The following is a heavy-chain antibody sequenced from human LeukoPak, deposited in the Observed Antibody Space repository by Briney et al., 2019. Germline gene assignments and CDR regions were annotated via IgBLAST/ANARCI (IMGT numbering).Heavy chain of an antibody. CDR3: ARDGGFDY. Sequence: ASVNVSCKASGYIFTDYFIHWVRQTPGEGLEWMGWINSGSGGTNYAQKFQGRVTMTRDTSISTTYMELSRLTSDDTAGYFCARDGGFDYWGQGTLVTVSS. CDR1: GYIFTDYF. V-gene: IGHV1-2*02. J-gene: IGHJ4*02. D-gene: IGHD3-16*01. CDR2: INSGSGGT.